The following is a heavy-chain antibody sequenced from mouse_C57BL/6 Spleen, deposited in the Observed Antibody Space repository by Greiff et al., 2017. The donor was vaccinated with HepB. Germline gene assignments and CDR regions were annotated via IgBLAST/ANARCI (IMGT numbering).Heavy chain of an antibody. Sequence: EVQLQQSGPELVKPGASVKIPCKASGYTFTDYNMDWVKQSHGKSLEWIGDINPNNGGTIYNQKFKGKATLTVDKSSSTAYMELRSLTSENTAVYYCARTYYGNYDFDYWGQGTTLTVSS. D-gene: IGHD2-10*01. CDR1: GYTFTDYN. CDR2: INPNNGGT. CDR3: ARTYYGNYDFDY. V-gene: IGHV1-18*01. J-gene: IGHJ2*01.